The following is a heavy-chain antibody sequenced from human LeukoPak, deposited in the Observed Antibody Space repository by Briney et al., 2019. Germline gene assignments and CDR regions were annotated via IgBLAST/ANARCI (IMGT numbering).Heavy chain of an antibody. CDR3: AKEGIVVVPAAMRGDYYYYYMDA. V-gene: IGHV3-9*03. J-gene: IGHJ6*03. CDR1: GFTFDDYA. Sequence: GRSLRLSCAASGFTFDDYAMHWVRQAPGKGLEWVSGISWNSGSIGYADSVKGRFTISRDNAKNSLYLQMNSLRAEDMALYYCAKEGIVVVPAAMRGDYYYYYMDAWGKGTTVTVSS. D-gene: IGHD2-2*01. CDR2: ISWNSGSI.